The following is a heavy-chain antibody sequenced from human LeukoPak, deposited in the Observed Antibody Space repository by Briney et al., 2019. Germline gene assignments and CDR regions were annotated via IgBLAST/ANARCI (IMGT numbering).Heavy chain of an antibody. V-gene: IGHV3-11*01. J-gene: IGHJ4*02. CDR1: GFRISDYY. Sequence: GGSLRLSCAASGFRISDYYMSWIRQAPGKGLEWISYISSSGSATYYPDSVKGRFTISRDNAKNSLYLQMNSLRAEDTAVYYCAKLSPYGGIAYWGQGTLVTVSS. CDR2: ISSSGSAT. CDR3: AKLSPYGGIAY. D-gene: IGHD4-23*01.